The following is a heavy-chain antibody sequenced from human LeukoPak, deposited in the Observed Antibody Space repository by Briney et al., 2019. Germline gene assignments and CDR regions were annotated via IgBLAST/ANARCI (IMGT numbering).Heavy chain of an antibody. CDR3: ARVKRSGSLDAFAI. J-gene: IGHJ3*02. CDR1: GFTFSDYY. D-gene: IGHD1-26*01. CDR2: ISSSGGTV. V-gene: IGHV3-11*01. Sequence: GGSLRLSCAASGFTFSDYYMSWIRQAPGKGLEWVSYISSSGGTVYYADSVKGRFTISRDNAKNSLYLQLNSLRAEDTAMYYCARVKRSGSLDAFAIWGQGTMVTVSS.